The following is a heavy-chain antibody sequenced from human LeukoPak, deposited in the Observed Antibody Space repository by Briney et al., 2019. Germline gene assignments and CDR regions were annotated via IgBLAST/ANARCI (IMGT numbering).Heavy chain of an antibody. J-gene: IGHJ4*02. CDR1: GYTFTSYY. V-gene: IGHV1-46*01. CDR2: INPSGGST. Sequence: ASVKVSCKASGYTFTSYYMHWVRQAPGQGLEWMGIINPSGGSTSYAQKFQGRVTMTRDMSTSTVYMELSSLRSEDTAVYYCARASSGGSYFLANTYYFDYWGQGTLSPSPQ. CDR3: ARASSGGSYFLANTYYFDY. D-gene: IGHD1-26*01.